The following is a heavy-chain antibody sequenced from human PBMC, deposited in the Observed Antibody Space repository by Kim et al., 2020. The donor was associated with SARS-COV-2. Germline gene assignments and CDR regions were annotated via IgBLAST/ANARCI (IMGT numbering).Heavy chain of an antibody. D-gene: IGHD3-16*01. J-gene: IGHJ5*02. CDR1: GGSISSYY. CDR3: ARGSWAQGWFDP. CDR2: IYYSGST. V-gene: IGHV4-59*01. Sequence: SETLSLTCTVSGGSISSYYWSWIRQPPGKGLEWIGYIYYSGSTNYNPSLKSRVTISVDTSKNQFSLKLSSVTAADTAVFYCARGSWAQGWFDPWGQGTLVTVSS.